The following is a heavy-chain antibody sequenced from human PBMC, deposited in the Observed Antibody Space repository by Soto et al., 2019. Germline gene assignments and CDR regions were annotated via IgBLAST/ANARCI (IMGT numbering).Heavy chain of an antibody. CDR2: IYYSGST. CDR3: ARVLISWNDADY. V-gene: IGHV4-30-4*01. D-gene: IGHD1-1*01. Sequence: PSETLSLTXTVSGGSISSGDYYWSWIRQPPGKGLEWIGYIYYSGSTYYNPSLKSRVTISVDTSKNQFSLKLSSVTAADTAVYYCARVLISWNDADYWGQGTLVTVSS. J-gene: IGHJ4*02. CDR1: GGSISSGDYY.